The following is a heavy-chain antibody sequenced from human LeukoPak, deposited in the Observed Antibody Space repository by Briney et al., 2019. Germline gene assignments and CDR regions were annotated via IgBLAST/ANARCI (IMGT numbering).Heavy chain of an antibody. Sequence: ETLSLTCAVYGGSFSGYYWSWVRQAPGKGLEWVSVIYSGGSTYYADSVKGRFTISRDNSKNTLYLQMNSLRAEDTAVYYCASRGHYYYYYMDVWGKGTTVTISS. CDR1: GGSFSGYY. CDR3: ASRGHYYYYYMDV. J-gene: IGHJ6*03. CDR2: IYSGGST. D-gene: IGHD3-10*01. V-gene: IGHV3-66*01.